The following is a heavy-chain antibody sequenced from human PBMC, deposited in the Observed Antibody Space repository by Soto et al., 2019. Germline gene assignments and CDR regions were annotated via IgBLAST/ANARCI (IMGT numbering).Heavy chain of an antibody. J-gene: IGHJ3*01. Sequence: GGSLRPSCAASGFTFSSHPMSWVRQAPGKGLEWVSAIGERGDGTAYRDSVKGRFTISRDNFKNMLYLQMDSLRAEDTAVYYWATRLGNYFSSVLLFHLGGQGKWAPVS. CDR3: ATRLGNYFSSVLLFHL. D-gene: IGHD1-7*01. V-gene: IGHV3-23*01. CDR1: GFTFSSHP. CDR2: IGERGDGT.